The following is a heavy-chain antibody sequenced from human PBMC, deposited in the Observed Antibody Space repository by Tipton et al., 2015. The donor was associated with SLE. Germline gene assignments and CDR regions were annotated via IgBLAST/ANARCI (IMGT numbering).Heavy chain of an antibody. Sequence: TLSLTCTVSGGSISSYYWSWIRQPPGKGLEWIGYIYYTGSANYNPSLKSRVTMSVDTSKNQFSLRLSSVTAADTAVYYCARDYYGSGFDAFDIWGQGTMVTVSS. V-gene: IGHV4-59*01. CDR2: IYYTGSA. D-gene: IGHD3-10*01. CDR1: GGSISSYY. J-gene: IGHJ3*02. CDR3: ARDYYGSGFDAFDI.